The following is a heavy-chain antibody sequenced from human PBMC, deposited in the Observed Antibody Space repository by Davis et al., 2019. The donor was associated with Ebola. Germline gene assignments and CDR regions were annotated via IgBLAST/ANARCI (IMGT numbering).Heavy chain of an antibody. CDR2: IWYDGSNK. Sequence: GESLKISCAASGFTFSSYGMHWVRQAPGKGLEWVAVIWYDGSNKYYADSVKGRFTISRDNSKNTLYLQMNSLRAEDTAVYYCAKDHVGGFDYWGQGTLVTVSS. D-gene: IGHD3-16*01. J-gene: IGHJ4*02. V-gene: IGHV3-30*02. CDR3: AKDHVGGFDY. CDR1: GFTFSSYG.